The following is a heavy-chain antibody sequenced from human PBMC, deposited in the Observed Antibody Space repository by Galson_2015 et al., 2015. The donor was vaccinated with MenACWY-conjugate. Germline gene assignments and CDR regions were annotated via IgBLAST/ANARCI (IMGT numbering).Heavy chain of an antibody. J-gene: IGHJ4*02. CDR1: GFTFSTYA. CDR2: ISPSGAST. CDR3: AKGRVGSFSFFDY. V-gene: IGHV3-23*01. Sequence: SLRLSCAASGFTFSTYAMSWVRQAPGKGLEWVSTISPSGASTYYADSVKGRFTVSRDNSKNTLCLRINSLRAEDTAVYYCAKGRVGSFSFFDYWGQGTLVTVSS. D-gene: IGHD1-26*01.